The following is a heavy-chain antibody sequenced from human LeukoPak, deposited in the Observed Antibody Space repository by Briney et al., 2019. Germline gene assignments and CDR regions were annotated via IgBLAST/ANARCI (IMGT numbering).Heavy chain of an antibody. D-gene: IGHD6-25*01. CDR1: GGSVSNSLCY. J-gene: IGHJ4*02. CDR3: ARVLRAASWRSYDY. Sequence: PSETLSLTCTVSGGSVSNSLCYWSWIRQPPGKGLEWIGYIYYSGSTSYNPSLKSRVTISIDTSKSQFSLKLNSVTAADTAVYYCARVLRAASWRSYDYWGQGSLVTVSS. CDR2: IYYSGST. V-gene: IGHV4-61*01.